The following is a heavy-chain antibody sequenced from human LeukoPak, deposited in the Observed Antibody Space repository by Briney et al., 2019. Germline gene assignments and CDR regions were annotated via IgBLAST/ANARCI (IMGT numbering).Heavy chain of an antibody. CDR2: IWYDGSNK. J-gene: IGHJ4*02. CDR3: ARLWDYYDSSGSRDYFDY. V-gene: IGHV3-33*01. D-gene: IGHD3-22*01. CDR1: GFTFSSYG. Sequence: GGSLRLSCAASGFTFSSYGMHWVRQAPGKGLEWVAVIWYDGSNKYYADSVKGRFTISRDNSKNTLYLQMNSLRAEDTAVYYCARLWDYYDSSGSRDYFDYWGQGTLVTVSS.